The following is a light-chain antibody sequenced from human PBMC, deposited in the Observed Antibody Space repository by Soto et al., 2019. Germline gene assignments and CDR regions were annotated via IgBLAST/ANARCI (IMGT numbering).Light chain of an antibody. CDR3: SLYTSENTYV. V-gene: IGLV2-14*02. CDR2: EAT. Sequence: QSALTQPASVSGSPEQSITISCTGTSSDVGSYNLVSWYQQHPGKAPKVMIYEATKRPSGVPDRFSGSKSGNTASLTISGLQAADEVDYYCSLYTSENTYVFGTGTKLTVL. J-gene: IGLJ1*01. CDR1: SSDVGSYNL.